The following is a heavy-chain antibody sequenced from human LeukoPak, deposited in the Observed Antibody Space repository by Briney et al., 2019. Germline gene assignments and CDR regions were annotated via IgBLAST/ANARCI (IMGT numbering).Heavy chain of an antibody. CDR1: GFTFSSYA. V-gene: IGHV3-23*01. CDR3: AKGTSSSCYSAPNY. Sequence: GGSLRLSCAASGFTFSSYAMNWVRQAPGKGLEWVSAICSNDNNTYYANSVKGRFTISRDNSKNTLSLQLNSLRAEDTAVYYCAKGTSSSCYSAPNYWGQGTLVTVSS. CDR2: ICSNDNNT. J-gene: IGHJ4*02. D-gene: IGHD2-15*01.